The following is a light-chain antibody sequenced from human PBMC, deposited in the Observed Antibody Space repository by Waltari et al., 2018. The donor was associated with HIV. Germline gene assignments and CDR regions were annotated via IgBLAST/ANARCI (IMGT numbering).Light chain of an antibody. Sequence: QSVLTQPPSVSGAPGQRVTISCTGSSSNIGAGYDVHWYQHLPGTAPKLLIYGNSKRPSGVPDRFSGSKSGTSASLAITGLQAEDESDYYCQSYDSSLSVVVFGGGTKLTVL. V-gene: IGLV1-40*01. J-gene: IGLJ2*01. CDR2: GNS. CDR3: QSYDSSLSVVV. CDR1: SSNIGAGYD.